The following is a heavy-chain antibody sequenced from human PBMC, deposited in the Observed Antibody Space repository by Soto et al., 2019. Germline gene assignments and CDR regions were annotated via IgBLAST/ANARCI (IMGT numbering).Heavy chain of an antibody. CDR2: INPSGGST. V-gene: IGHV1-46*01. CDR1: GYTFTSYY. D-gene: IGHD1-20*01. CDR3: ARPHRLTGTTPEVLDY. J-gene: IGHJ4*02. Sequence: ASVKVSCKASGYTFTSYYMHWVRQAPGQGLEWMGIINPSGGSTSYAQKFQGRVTMTRDTSTSTVYMELSSLRSEDTAVYYCARPHRLTGTTPEVLDYWGQGTLVTVSS.